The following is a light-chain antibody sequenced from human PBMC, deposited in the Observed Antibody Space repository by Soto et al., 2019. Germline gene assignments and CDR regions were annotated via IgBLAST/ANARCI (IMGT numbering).Light chain of an antibody. CDR1: QSISSY. V-gene: IGKV1-39*01. Sequence: DIQMTQSPSSLSASVGDRVTITCRASQSISSYLNWYQQKPGKAPKLLIYAASSLQSGVPSSFSGSGSGTDLTLTSSSLQPEDFATYYCQQSYSTPPTFGQGTRLEIK. J-gene: IGKJ5*01. CDR2: AAS. CDR3: QQSYSTPPT.